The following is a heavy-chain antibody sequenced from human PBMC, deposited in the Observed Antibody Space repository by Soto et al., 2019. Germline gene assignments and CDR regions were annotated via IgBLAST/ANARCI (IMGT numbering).Heavy chain of an antibody. CDR3: AREPVPDTIFPNNDAFDI. J-gene: IGHJ3*02. CDR1: GGSISSGGYY. V-gene: IGHV4-31*03. Sequence: QVQLQESGPGLVKPSQTLSLTCTVSGGSISSGGYYWSWIRQHPGKGLEWIGYIYYSGSTYYNPSLNSRVTISVDTSKNQFSLKLSSVTAADTAVYYCAREPVPDTIFPNNDAFDIWGQGTMVTVSS. CDR2: IYYSGST. D-gene: IGHD3-3*01.